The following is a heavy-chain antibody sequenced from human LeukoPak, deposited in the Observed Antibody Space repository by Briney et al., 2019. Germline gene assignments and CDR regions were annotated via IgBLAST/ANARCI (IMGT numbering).Heavy chain of an antibody. J-gene: IGHJ5*02. CDR1: GYTFTSYG. CDR2: ISAYNGNT. D-gene: IGHD1-26*01. V-gene: IGHV1-18*04. Sequence: GASAKVSCKASGYTFTSYGISWVRQAPGQGLEWMGWISAYNGNTNYAQKLQGRVTMTTDTSTSTAYMELRSLRSDDTAVYYCARRIVGATTTFSPIPRSDWFDPWGQGTLVTVSS. CDR3: ARRIVGATTTFSPIPRSDWFDP.